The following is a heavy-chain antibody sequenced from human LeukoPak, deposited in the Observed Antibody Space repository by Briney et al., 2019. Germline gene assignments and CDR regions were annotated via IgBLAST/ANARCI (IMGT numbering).Heavy chain of an antibody. CDR1: GYTFTSYD. CDR3: AGIDYGVFRNDAFDI. D-gene: IGHD4-17*01. V-gene: IGHV1-8*01. Sequence: ASVKVSCKASGYTFTSYDINWVRQATGQGLEWMGWMNPNSGNTGYAQKFQGRVTMTRNTSISTAYMELSSLRSEDTAVYYCAGIDYGVFRNDAFDIRGQGTMVTVSS. J-gene: IGHJ3*02. CDR2: MNPNSGNT.